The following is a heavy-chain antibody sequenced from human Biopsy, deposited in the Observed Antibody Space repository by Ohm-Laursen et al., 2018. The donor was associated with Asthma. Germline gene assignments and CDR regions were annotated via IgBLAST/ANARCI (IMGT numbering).Heavy chain of an antibody. CDR1: GYTFNSAG. Sequence: SVKVSCNASGYTFNSAGITWVRQAPGQGLEWMGWISVYNGNTKVAQKLQDRVAMITDTSTSTAYMELRSLRSDDTAVYFCARAVDYSHYYGIDVWGQGTTVTVS. D-gene: IGHD3-10*01. CDR3: ARAVDYSHYYGIDV. CDR2: ISVYNGNT. V-gene: IGHV1-18*01. J-gene: IGHJ6*02.